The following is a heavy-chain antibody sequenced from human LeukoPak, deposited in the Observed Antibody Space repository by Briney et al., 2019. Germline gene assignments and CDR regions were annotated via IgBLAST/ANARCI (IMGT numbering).Heavy chain of an antibody. CDR2: ISGSGGST. CDR1: GFTFSSYA. D-gene: IGHD3-10*01. CDR3: AKNWVTMVRGVIDFDY. V-gene: IGHV3-23*01. J-gene: IGHJ4*02. Sequence: GGSLRLSCAASGFTFSSYAMSWVRQAPGKGLEWVSAISGSGGSTYYADSVKGRFTISRDNSKNTLYLQMNSLRAEDTAVYYCAKNWVTMVRGVIDFDYWGQGTLVTVSS.